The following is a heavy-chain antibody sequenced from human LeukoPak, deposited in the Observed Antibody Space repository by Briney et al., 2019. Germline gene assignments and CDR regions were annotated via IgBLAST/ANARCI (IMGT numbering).Heavy chain of an antibody. J-gene: IGHJ4*02. V-gene: IGHV3-30*04. CDR1: GFTFSSYA. CDR2: ISYDGSNK. D-gene: IGHD3-22*01. CDR3: ARGHLSYYYDSSGYYYPY. Sequence: GGSLRLSCAASGFTFSSYAMHWVRQAPGKGLEWVAVISYDGSNKYYADSVKGRFTISRDNSKNTLYLQMNSLRAEDTAVYYCARGHLSYYYDSSGYYYPYWGQGTLVTVSS.